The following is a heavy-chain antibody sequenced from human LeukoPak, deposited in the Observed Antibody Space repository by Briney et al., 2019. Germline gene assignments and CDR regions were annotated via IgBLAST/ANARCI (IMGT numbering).Heavy chain of an antibody. CDR3: ASRPHYGSGSLDY. CDR1: GGSISSYY. D-gene: IGHD3-10*01. Sequence: SETLSLTCTVSGGSISSYYWSWVRQPPGKGLEWIGYIYYSGSTNYNPSLKSRVTISVDTSKNQFSLKLSSVTAADTAVYYCASRPHYGSGSLDYWGQGTLVTVSS. CDR2: IYYSGST. J-gene: IGHJ4*02. V-gene: IGHV4-59*01.